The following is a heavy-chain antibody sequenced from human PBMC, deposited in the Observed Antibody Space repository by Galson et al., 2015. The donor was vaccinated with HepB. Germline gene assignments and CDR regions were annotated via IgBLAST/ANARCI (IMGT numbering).Heavy chain of an antibody. V-gene: IGHV3-33*01. CDR3: ARDGLREYSSSWYFDY. Sequence: SLRLSCAASGFTFSSYGMHWVRQAPGKGLEWVAVIWYDGSNKYYADSVKGRFTISRDNSKNTLYLQMNSLRAEDTAVYYCARDGLREYSSSWYFDYWGQGTLVTVSS. CDR2: IWYDGSNK. D-gene: IGHD6-13*01. J-gene: IGHJ4*02. CDR1: GFTFSSYG.